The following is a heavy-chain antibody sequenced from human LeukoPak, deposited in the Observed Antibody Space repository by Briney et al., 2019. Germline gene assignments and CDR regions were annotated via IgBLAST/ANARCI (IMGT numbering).Heavy chain of an antibody. CDR3: ARQGSSYYYDSSGPIDY. Sequence: SETLSLTRTVSGGSISSYYWSWIRQPPGKGLEWIGYIYYSGSTNYNPSLKSRVTISADTSKNQFSLKLSSVTAADTAVYYCARQGSSYYYDSSGPIDYWGQGTLVTVSS. CDR1: GGSISSYY. V-gene: IGHV4-59*08. J-gene: IGHJ4*02. CDR2: IYYSGST. D-gene: IGHD3-22*01.